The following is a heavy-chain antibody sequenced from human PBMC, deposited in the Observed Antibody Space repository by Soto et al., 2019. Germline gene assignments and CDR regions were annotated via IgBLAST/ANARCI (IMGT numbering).Heavy chain of an antibody. V-gene: IGHV1-69*12. J-gene: IGHJ4*02. CDR1: GGTFSSFA. CDR2: IIPIFGTA. CDR3: ARDVIAAAGTAG. Sequence: QVQLVQSGAEVKKPGSSVKVSCKASGGTFSSFAISWVRQAPGQGLEWMGGIIPIFGTANYEQKFQGRVTITADESTSTAYMELSRLRSEDTAVYYCARDVIAAAGTAGWGQGALVTVSS. D-gene: IGHD6-13*01.